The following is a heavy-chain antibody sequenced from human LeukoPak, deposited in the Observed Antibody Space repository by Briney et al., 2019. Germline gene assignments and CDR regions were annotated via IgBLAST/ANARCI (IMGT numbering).Heavy chain of an antibody. CDR2: ISAYNGNT. Sequence: GASVKVSCKASGYTFTSYGISWVRQAPGQGLEWMGWISAYNGNTNYAQKLQGRVTMTTDTSTSTAYMELRSLRSDDTAVYYCARVWFGELYHPNWFDPWGQGTLVTVSS. D-gene: IGHD3-10*01. CDR1: GYTFTSYG. V-gene: IGHV1-18*01. CDR3: ARVWFGELYHPNWFDP. J-gene: IGHJ5*02.